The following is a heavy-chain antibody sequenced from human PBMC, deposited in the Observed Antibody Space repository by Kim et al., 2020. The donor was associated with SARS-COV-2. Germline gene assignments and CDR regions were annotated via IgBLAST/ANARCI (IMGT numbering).Heavy chain of an antibody. D-gene: IGHD1-26*01. J-gene: IGHJ6*01. CDR1: GYSISSGYY. CDR2: IYHSGST. CDR3: ARVGWELLPYYYYGMDV. V-gene: IGHV4-38-2*02. Sequence: SETLSLTCTVSGYSISSGYYWGWIRQPPGKGLEWIGSIYHSGSTYYNPSLKSRVTISVDTSKNQFSLKLSSVTAADTAVYYCARVGWELLPYYYYGMDV.